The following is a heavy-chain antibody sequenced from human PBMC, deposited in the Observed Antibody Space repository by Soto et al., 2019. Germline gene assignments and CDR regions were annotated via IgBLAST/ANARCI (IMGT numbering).Heavy chain of an antibody. D-gene: IGHD3-10*01. CDR1: GASISGFY. CDR2: MYFGGST. CDR3: ARQKHYYGSENHFDY. V-gene: IGHV4-59*01. J-gene: IGHJ4*02. Sequence: SETLSLTCTVSGASISGFYWNWIRQPPGQGLEWIGYMYFGGSTNYNPSLKSRVTIAIDTSKNQFSLNLTSVTAADTALYYCARQKHYYGSENHFDYWGQGTLVTVSS.